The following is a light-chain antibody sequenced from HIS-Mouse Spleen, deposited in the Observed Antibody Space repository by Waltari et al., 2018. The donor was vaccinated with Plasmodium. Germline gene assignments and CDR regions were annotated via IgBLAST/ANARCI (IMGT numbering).Light chain of an antibody. CDR2: EDS. Sequence: SYELTQPPSVSLSPGQTARITCPGDELPKKYAYWYQEKSGQAPVLVIYEDSKRPSGIPERFSGSSSGTMATLTISGAQVEDEADYYCYSTDSSGNHRVFGGGTKLTVL. J-gene: IGLJ3*02. V-gene: IGLV3-10*01. CDR1: ELPKKY. CDR3: YSTDSSGNHRV.